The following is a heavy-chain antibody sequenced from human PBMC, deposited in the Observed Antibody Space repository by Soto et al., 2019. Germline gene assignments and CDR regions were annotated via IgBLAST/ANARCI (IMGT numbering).Heavy chain of an antibody. CDR1: GDSISSSSYY. CDR3: VSPEGYYDSSGYTLDY. CDR2: MFYSGNT. Sequence: SETLSLTCTVSGDSISSSSYYWGWIRQPPGKGLEWIGSMFYSGNTYYNPSLKSRVTLSIDTSKNQFSLKLNSVTAADTAVYYCVSPEGYYDSSGYTLDYWGQGTLVTVS. J-gene: IGHJ4*02. V-gene: IGHV4-39*01. D-gene: IGHD3-22*01.